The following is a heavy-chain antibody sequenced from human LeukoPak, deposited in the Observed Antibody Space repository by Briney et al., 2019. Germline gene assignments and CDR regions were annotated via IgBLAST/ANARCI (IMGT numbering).Heavy chain of an antibody. Sequence: ASVKVSCKVSGYTLTELSMHWVRHAPGKGLEWMGGFDPEDGETIYAQKFQGRVTMTEDTSTDTAYMELSSLRSEDTAVYYCATLLQGDSSGYYFDYWGQGTLVTVSS. D-gene: IGHD3-22*01. CDR3: ATLLQGDSSGYYFDY. CDR1: GYTLTELS. CDR2: FDPEDGET. V-gene: IGHV1-24*01. J-gene: IGHJ4*02.